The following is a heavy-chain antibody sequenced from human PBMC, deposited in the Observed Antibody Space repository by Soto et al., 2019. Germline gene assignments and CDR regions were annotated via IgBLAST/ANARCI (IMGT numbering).Heavy chain of an antibody. V-gene: IGHV3-23*01. J-gene: IGHJ4*02. D-gene: IGHD3-22*01. CDR3: ETMNGYFDY. CDR1: GFRFSGQD. Sequence: VGSVTLSCSDSGFRFSGQDLRWGPQTPGKPLEWFAAITATGDRTYYADSRTGRFTISRDNSKKTHSLQMTSLRADDTAMYYCETMNGYFDYWGQGT. CDR2: ITATGDRT.